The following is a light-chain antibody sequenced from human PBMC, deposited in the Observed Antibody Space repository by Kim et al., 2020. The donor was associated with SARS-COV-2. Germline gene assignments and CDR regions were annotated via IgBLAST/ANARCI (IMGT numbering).Light chain of an antibody. V-gene: IGKV3-15*01. Sequence: SVSPGERATLSCRASQSVSSNLAWYQQKPGQAPRLLIYGASTRATGIPARFSGSGSGTEFTLTISSLQSEDFAVYYCQQYINWPDTFGQGTKLEI. J-gene: IGKJ2*01. CDR1: QSVSSN. CDR3: QQYINWPDT. CDR2: GAS.